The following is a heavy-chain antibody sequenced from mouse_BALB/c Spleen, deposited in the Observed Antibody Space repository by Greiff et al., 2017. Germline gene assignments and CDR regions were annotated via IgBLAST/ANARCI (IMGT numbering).Heavy chain of an antibody. V-gene: IGHV5-17*02. CDR2: ISSGSSTI. CDR3: ARSSSMITPYAMDY. Sequence: EVQGVESGGGLVQPGGSRKLSCAASGFTFSSFGMHWVRQAPEKGLVWVAYISSGSSTIYYADTVKGRFTISRDNPKNTLFLQMTSLRSEDTAMYYCARSSSMITPYAMDYWGQGTSVTVSS. CDR1: GFTFSSFG. J-gene: IGHJ4*01. D-gene: IGHD2-4*01.